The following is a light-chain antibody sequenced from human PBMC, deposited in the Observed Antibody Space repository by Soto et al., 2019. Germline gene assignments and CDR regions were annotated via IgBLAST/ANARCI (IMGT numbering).Light chain of an antibody. CDR2: EVS. V-gene: IGLV2-14*01. CDR3: SSYRSGGTFV. CDR1: SSDVGTYNY. Sequence: QSALTQPASVSGSPGQSITISCTGTSSDVGTYNYVSWYQQHADKAPKLVIYEVSNRPSGVSNRFSGSKSGNTASLTISGLQAEDEADYYCSSYRSGGTFVFGSGTKLTVL. J-gene: IGLJ1*01.